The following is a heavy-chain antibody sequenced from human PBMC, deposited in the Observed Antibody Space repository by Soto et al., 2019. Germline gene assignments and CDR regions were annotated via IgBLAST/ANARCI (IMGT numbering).Heavy chain of an antibody. V-gene: IGHV1-18*04. J-gene: IGHJ4*02. CDR3: ARDLDYRNSICVY. CDR1: GYTFTNHG. D-gene: IGHD4-4*01. Sequence: QVQMVQSVGEMKKPGASVKVSCKTSGYTFTNHGVSWVRQAPGQGLEWMGWISAYNGDTEYAPKFQDRVTMTMDTSTSTVVLELRSLRADDTAVYSCARDLDYRNSICVYWGQGTPVTVSS. CDR2: ISAYNGDT.